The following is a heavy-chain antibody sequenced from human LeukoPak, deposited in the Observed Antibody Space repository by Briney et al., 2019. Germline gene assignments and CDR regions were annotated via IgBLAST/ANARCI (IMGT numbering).Heavy chain of an antibody. J-gene: IGHJ4*02. CDR1: GFTFSSYS. Sequence: GGSLRLSCAASGFTFSSYSMNWVRQAPGKGLEWVSSISSTSSYIYYADSVEGRFTISRDNAKNSLYLQMNSLRAEDTAVYYCASIPLLSGSYYGNYFDYWGQGTLVTVSS. CDR3: ASIPLLSGSYYGNYFDY. CDR2: ISSTSSYI. V-gene: IGHV3-21*01. D-gene: IGHD1-26*01.